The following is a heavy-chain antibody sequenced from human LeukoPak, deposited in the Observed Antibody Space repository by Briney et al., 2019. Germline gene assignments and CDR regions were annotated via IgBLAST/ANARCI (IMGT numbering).Heavy chain of an antibody. CDR2: IKQDGSKK. CDR1: GFTFSSYW. CDR3: ARADYDYVWGSYRQYYFDY. J-gene: IGHJ4*02. V-gene: IGHV3-7*01. Sequence: GGSLRLSCAASGFTFSSYWMSWVRQAPGKGLEWVANIKQDGSKKYYVDSVKGRFTISRDNAKNSPYLQMNSLRAEDTAVYYCARADYDYVWGSYRQYYFDYWGQGTLVTVSS. D-gene: IGHD3-16*02.